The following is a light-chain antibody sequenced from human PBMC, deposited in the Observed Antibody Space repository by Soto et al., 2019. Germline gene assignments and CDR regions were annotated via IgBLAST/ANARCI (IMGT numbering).Light chain of an antibody. J-gene: IGLJ2*01. CDR2: EVT. CDR3: FSHTGV. CDR1: TSDAGFYNL. V-gene: IGLV2-23*02. Sequence: QSALIQPASVSGSPGQSITISCTGTTSDAGFYNLISWYQQYPGKAPKVIIFEVTKRPSGVSDRISGSKSGNTASLTISGLQAEDEADYYCFSHTGVFGGGTKVTVL.